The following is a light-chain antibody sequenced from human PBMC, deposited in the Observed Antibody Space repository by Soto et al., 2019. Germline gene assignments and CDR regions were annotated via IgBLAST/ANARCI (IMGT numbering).Light chain of an antibody. Sequence: IVLTQSPGTLSLSPGERATLSCRASQSVSSTYIAWYQQSPGQAPRLLIYGASSRATGIPDRFSGSGSGTDFTLTISRLEPEDFSVYFCQQYGSSPPLTFGPGTNSDIK. V-gene: IGKV3-20*01. CDR3: QQYGSSPPLT. CDR2: GAS. J-gene: IGKJ3*01. CDR1: QSVSSTY.